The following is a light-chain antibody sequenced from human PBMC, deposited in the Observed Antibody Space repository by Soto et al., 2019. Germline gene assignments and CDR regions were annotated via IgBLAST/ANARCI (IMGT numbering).Light chain of an antibody. CDR1: SSDVGGYNY. Sequence: QYDLTQPASMSGSPGQSITISCTGTSSDVGGYNYVSWYQQHPGKAPKLMIYEVSNRPSGVSNRFSGSKYGNTASLTISGLQADDEADYYCRSYTSSSTLDVFGTGTKVTVL. J-gene: IGLJ1*01. V-gene: IGLV2-14*01. CDR2: EVS. CDR3: RSYTSSSTLDV.